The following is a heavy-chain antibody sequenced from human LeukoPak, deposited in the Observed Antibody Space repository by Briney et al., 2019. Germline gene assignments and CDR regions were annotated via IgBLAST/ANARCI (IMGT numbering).Heavy chain of an antibody. J-gene: IGHJ4*02. Sequence: EASVKVSCKASGYTFTSYDVNWVRQATGQGLEWMGWMNPNSGNTGYAQKFQGRVTMTRNTSIGTAYMELSSLRSEDTAVYYCATGAGMLTGYDYWGQGTLVTVSS. CDR3: ATGAGMLTGYDY. V-gene: IGHV1-8*01. D-gene: IGHD3-9*01. CDR2: MNPNSGNT. CDR1: GYTFTSYD.